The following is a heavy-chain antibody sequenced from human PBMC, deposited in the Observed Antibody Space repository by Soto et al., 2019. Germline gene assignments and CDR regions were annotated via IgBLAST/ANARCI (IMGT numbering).Heavy chain of an antibody. J-gene: IGHJ4*02. CDR1: GGTFSSHV. D-gene: IGHD3-10*01. Sequence: QVQLVQSGAEVKKPGSSVKVSCKASGGTFSSHVFNWVRQAPGQGLEWMGGIMPIIGTANDAQKFQGRVTITEDESTSTAYMALSSLRSEDTAVYYCARDLEFRDGNISHLDYWGQGTLVTVSS. V-gene: IGHV1-69*01. CDR2: IMPIIGTA. CDR3: ARDLEFRDGNISHLDY.